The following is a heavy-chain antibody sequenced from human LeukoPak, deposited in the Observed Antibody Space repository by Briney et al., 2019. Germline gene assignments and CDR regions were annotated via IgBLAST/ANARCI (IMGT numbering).Heavy chain of an antibody. CDR2: IYYSGST. CDR1: GGSISSYY. J-gene: IGHJ4*02. V-gene: IGHV4-59*01. CDR3: ARHSSGWYLGSTFDY. D-gene: IGHD6-19*01. Sequence: SETLSLTCTVSGGSISSYYWSWIRQPPGKGLEWIGYIYYSGSTNYNPSLKSRVTISVDTSKNQFSLKLSSVTAADTAVYYCARHSSGWYLGSTFDYWGQGTLVTVSS.